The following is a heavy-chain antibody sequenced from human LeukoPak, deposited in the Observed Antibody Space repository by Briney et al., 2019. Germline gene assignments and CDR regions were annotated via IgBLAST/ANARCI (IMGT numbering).Heavy chain of an antibody. D-gene: IGHD2-2*01. J-gene: IGHJ4*02. CDR1: GFTFSSYA. V-gene: IGHV4-34*01. Sequence: GSLRLSCAASGFTFSSYAMSWVRQPPGKGLEWIGEINHSGSTNYNPSLKSRVTISVDTSKNQFSLKLSSVTAADTAVYYCARNPQDCSSTSCYFDYWGQGTLVTVSS. CDR3: ARNPQDCSSTSCYFDY. CDR2: INHSGST.